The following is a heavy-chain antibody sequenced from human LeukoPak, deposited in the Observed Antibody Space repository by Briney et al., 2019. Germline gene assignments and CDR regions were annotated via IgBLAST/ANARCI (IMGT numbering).Heavy chain of an antibody. CDR2: INPNSGGT. D-gene: IGHD6-25*01. Sequence: ASVKVSCKASGYTFTGYYMHWVRQAPGQGLEWMGWINPNSGGTNYAQKFQGRVTMTRDTSISTAYMELSRLRSDDTAVYYCARDRTGSAKRYWFDPRGQGTLVTVSS. CDR1: GYTFTGYY. J-gene: IGHJ5*02. CDR3: ARDRTGSAKRYWFDP. V-gene: IGHV1-2*02.